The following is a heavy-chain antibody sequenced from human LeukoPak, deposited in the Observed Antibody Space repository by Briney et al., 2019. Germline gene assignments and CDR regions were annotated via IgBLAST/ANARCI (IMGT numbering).Heavy chain of an antibody. CDR1: GFTFSSYG. CDR2: IRYDGSNK. CDR3: AKDQGYSTTRGYFDY. J-gene: IGHJ4*02. V-gene: IGHV3-30*02. D-gene: IGHD6-13*01. Sequence: GGSLRLSCAASGFTFSSYGMHWVRQAPGKGLEWVAFIRYDGSNKYYADSVKGRFTISRDNSKNTLYLQMNSLRAEDTAVYYCAKDQGYSTTRGYFDYWGQGTLVTVSS.